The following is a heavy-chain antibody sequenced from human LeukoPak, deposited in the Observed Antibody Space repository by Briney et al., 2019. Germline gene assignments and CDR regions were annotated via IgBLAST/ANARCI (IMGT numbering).Heavy chain of an antibody. CDR3: ARDPGSYFYYYMDV. J-gene: IGHJ6*03. CDR1: GGSITRYY. CDR2: IYSNGTT. V-gene: IGHV4-4*07. Sequence: SETLSLTCAVSGGSITRYYWSWIRQPAGKGLEGIGRIYSNGTTFYNPSLQSRVSMSVDTSNNEVSLKLNSVTAADTAVYYCARDPGSYFYYYMDVWGTGTTVTVSS. D-gene: IGHD2-15*01.